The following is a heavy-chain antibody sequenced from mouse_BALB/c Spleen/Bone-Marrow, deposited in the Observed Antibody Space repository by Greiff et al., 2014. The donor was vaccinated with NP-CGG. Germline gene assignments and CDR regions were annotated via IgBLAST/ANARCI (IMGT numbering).Heavy chain of an antibody. CDR1: GYTFTSYT. V-gene: IGHV1-4*01. CDR2: INPSSGFS. CDR3: ARSTYYKSLFAY. J-gene: IGHJ3*01. D-gene: IGHD2-12*01. Sequence: LEESGAGLARPGASVKMSCKASGYTFTSYTIHWVKQRPGQGLEWIGNINPSSGFSNYNQRFKDKATLTADKSSTTAYMQLSSLTSKASAVYYYARSTYYKSLFAYWGQGTLVTVSA.